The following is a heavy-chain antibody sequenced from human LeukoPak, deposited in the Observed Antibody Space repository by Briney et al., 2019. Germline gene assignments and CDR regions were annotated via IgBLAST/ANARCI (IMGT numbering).Heavy chain of an antibody. CDR3: AKDRYCSGGSCYQPFDY. D-gene: IGHD2-15*01. J-gene: IGHJ4*02. CDR1: GFTFSSHN. Sequence: PGGSLRLSCAASGFTFSSHNMNWVRQAPGKGLEWVSSITRSSVSIFYADSVKGRFTISRDNAKNSLYLQMNSLRAEDTAVYYCAKDRYCSGGSCYQPFDYWGQGTLVTVSS. CDR2: ITRSSVSI. V-gene: IGHV3-21*04.